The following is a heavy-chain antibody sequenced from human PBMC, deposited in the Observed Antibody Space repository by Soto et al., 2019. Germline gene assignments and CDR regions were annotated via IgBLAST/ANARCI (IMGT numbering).Heavy chain of an antibody. D-gene: IGHD3-9*01. CDR3: ARVIRDILTGYYGYYFDY. J-gene: IGHJ4*02. CDR2: IYYSGST. CDR1: GGSISSYY. V-gene: IGHV4-59*01. Sequence: SETLSLTCTVSGGSISSYYWSWIRQPPGKGLEWIGYIYYSGSTNYNPSLKSRVTISVDTSKNQFSLKLSSVTAADTAVYYCARVIRDILTGYYGYYFDYWGQGTLVTVSS.